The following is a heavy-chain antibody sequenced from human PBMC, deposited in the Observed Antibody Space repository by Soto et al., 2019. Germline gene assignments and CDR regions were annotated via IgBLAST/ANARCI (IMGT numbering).Heavy chain of an antibody. J-gene: IGHJ4*02. CDR2: ISGSGGST. D-gene: IGHD2-15*01. Sequence: EVQLLESGGGLVQPGGSLRLSCAASGFTFSSYAMSWVRQAPGKGLEWVAAISGSGGSTYYADSVKGRFTIYRDNSKNTLYLQMNSLRAEDTAVYYCAGYCSGGSCYFDYWGQGTLVTVSS. CDR3: AGYCSGGSCYFDY. CDR1: GFTFSSYA. V-gene: IGHV3-23*01.